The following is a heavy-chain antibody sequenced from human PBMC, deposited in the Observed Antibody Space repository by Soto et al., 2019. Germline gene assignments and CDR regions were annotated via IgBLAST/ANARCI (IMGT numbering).Heavy chain of an antibody. J-gene: IGHJ4*01. Sequence: ASVKVSCKASGGTFSSYAISWVRQAPGQGLEWMGGIIPISGTANYAQKFQGRVTITADESTSTAYMELSSLRSEDTAVYYCARGEGQWPNFDYRGHGTLVTVSS. CDR1: GGTFSSYA. V-gene: IGHV1-69*13. D-gene: IGHD6-19*01. CDR3: ARGEGQWPNFDY. CDR2: IIPISGTA.